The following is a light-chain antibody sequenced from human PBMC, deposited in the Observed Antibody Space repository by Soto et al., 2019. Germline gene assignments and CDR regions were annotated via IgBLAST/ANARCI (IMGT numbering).Light chain of an antibody. CDR1: QSVSSN. V-gene: IGKV3-15*01. CDR2: GAS. CDR3: QQYNNWPPWT. Sequence: EIVMTQSPATLSVSPGERATLSCRASQSVSSNLAWYQHKPGQAPRLLIYGASTRATGIPARFSGSGSGTEYTLTISSLQSEDFAVYYCQQYNNWPPWTFGQGTKVAI. J-gene: IGKJ1*01.